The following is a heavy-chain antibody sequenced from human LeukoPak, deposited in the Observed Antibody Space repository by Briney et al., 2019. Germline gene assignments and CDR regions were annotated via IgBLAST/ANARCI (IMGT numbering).Heavy chain of an antibody. CDR2: IYPVDSDT. D-gene: IGHD6-19*01. J-gene: IGHJ4*02. CDR1: GYSFIDYW. CDR3: ARLPPDSSGWYEIDY. Sequence: GESLKISCKGSGYSFIDYWIGWVRQMPGKGLEWMGVIYPVDSDTRYSPSFQGQVTISADKSISTAYLQWSSLKASDTAMYYCARLPPDSSGWYEIDYWGQGTLVTVSS. V-gene: IGHV5-51*01.